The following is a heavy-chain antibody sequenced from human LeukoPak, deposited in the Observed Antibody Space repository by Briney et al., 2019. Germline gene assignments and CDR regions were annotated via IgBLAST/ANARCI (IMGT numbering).Heavy chain of an antibody. V-gene: IGHV3-48*02. CDR1: GFTFSSYR. J-gene: IGHJ5*01. Sequence: GESLKISCVASGFTFSSYRMNWFRQAPGKGLEWVSYISGPSQSIYYAESVKGRFTISRDNAKNSLYLQMNSLRDEDTAVYYCARDDDMLPEKRHGDSWGQGSLVTVSS. CDR3: ARDDDMLPEKRHGDS. D-gene: IGHD3-9*01. CDR2: ISGPSQSI.